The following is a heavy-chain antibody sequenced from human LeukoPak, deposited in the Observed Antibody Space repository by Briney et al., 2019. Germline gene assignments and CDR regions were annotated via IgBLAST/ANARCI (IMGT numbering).Heavy chain of an antibody. V-gene: IGHV1-2*02. CDR2: INPNSGGT. D-gene: IGHD3-10*01. Sequence: ASVKVSCKASGYTFTGYYMHWVRQAPGQGLEWMGWINPNSGGTNYAQKFQGRVTMTRDTSISTAYMEPSRLRSDDTAVYYCARERITMVREDGMDVWGQGTTVTVSS. CDR3: ARERITMVREDGMDV. CDR1: GYTFTGYY. J-gene: IGHJ6*02.